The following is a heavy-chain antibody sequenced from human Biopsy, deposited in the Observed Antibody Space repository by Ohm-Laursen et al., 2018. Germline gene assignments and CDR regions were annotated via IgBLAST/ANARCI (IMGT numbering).Heavy chain of an antibody. D-gene: IGHD4-23*01. CDR3: ARGSNDFGGLYFPR. CDR2: ISHTGYT. V-gene: IGHV4-59*11. CDR1: GGSFTGRY. J-gene: IGHJ4*02. Sequence: SETLSLTCTVSGGSFTGRYWTWIRQPPGKGLEWIGHISHTGYTSYKSSLKSRVTISLDTSRNHFSLRLSSLTAADTAVYYCARGSNDFGGLYFPRWGQGTLLTVSS.